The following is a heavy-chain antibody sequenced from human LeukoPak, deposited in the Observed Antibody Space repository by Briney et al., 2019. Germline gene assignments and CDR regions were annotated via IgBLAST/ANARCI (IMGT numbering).Heavy chain of an antibody. D-gene: IGHD6-19*01. CDR1: GFTFSSYW. CDR2: IKQDGSEK. CDR3: ARVGSSGWYRDDAFDI. Sequence: GGSLRLSWAAAGFTFSSYWMSWVRQAPGKGLEWVANIKQDGSEKYYVDSVKGRFTISRDNAKNSLYLQMNSLRAEDTAVYYCARVGSSGWYRDDAFDIWGQGTMVTVSS. J-gene: IGHJ3*02. V-gene: IGHV3-7*01.